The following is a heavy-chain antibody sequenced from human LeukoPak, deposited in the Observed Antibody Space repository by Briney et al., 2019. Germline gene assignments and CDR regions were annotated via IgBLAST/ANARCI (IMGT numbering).Heavy chain of an antibody. J-gene: IGHJ4*02. CDR2: IYHRGNI. CDR1: GDSISSSNW. V-gene: IGHV4-4*02. D-gene: IGHD2-21*02. Sequence: SGTLSLTCAVSGDSISSSNWWSWVRQPPGKGLEWLGEIYHRGNIDYNPSFKSRVTISVDKSKNQFSLKLSSVTAADTAVYYCARGGTATDYFDYWGQGTLVTVSS. CDR3: ARGGTATDYFDY.